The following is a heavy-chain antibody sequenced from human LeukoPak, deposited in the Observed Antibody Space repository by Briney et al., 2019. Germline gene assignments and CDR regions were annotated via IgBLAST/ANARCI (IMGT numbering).Heavy chain of an antibody. CDR2: IKHDGSDK. V-gene: IGHV3-7*01. CDR3: ARDLWFGEFPYYFDQ. D-gene: IGHD3-10*01. CDR1: GFTFSSYW. Sequence: GGSLRLSCAASGFTFSSYWMSWVRQASGKGLEWVANIKHDGSDKYYVDSVKGRFTISRDNAKNSLYLQMNSLRAEDTAMYYCARDLWFGEFPYYFDQWGQGTLVTVSS. J-gene: IGHJ4*02.